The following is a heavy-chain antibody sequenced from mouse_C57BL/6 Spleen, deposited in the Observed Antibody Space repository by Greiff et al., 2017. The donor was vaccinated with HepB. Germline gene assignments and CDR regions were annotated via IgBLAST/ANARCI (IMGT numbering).Heavy chain of an antibody. CDR2: INYDGSST. CDR1: GFTFSDYY. CDR3: AREFDGSSYFDY. J-gene: IGHJ2*01. D-gene: IGHD1-1*01. V-gene: IGHV5-16*01. Sequence: EVMLVESEGGLVQPGSSMKLSCTASGFTFSDYYMAWVRQVPEKGLEWVANINYDGSSTYYLDSLKSRFIISRDNAKNILYLQMSSLKSEDTATYYCAREFDGSSYFDYWGQGTTLTVSS.